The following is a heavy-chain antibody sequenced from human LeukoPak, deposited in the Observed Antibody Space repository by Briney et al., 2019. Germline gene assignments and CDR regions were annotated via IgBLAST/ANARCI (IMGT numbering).Heavy chain of an antibody. V-gene: IGHV3-15*01. CDR3: TTEFPPLGDINSYNAFEI. CDR2: IKGKTDGGTT. J-gene: IGHJ3*02. Sequence: GGSLRLSCAASGFTFTNAWMNSVRQAPGKGLEWVARIKGKTDGGTTDYAAPVKGRFIISTDDSKTTLSLQMNSIKTEDTAVYYCTTEFPPLGDINSYNAFEIWGQGTLVTVSS. CDR1: GFTFTNAW. D-gene: IGHD4-11*01.